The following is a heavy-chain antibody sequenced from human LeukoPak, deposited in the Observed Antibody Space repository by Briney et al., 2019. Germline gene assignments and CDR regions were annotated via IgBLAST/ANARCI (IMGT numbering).Heavy chain of an antibody. CDR2: ISSSSSYI. J-gene: IGHJ4*02. CDR1: GFTFSSYS. CDR3: ARLATHSSGWWWGGFDY. D-gene: IGHD6-19*01. V-gene: IGHV3-21*01. Sequence: GGSLRLSCAASGFTFSSYSMNWVRQAPGKGLEWVSSISSSSSYIYYADSVKGRFTISRDNAENSLYLQMNSLRAEDTAVYYCARLATHSSGWWWGGFDYWGQGTLVTVSS.